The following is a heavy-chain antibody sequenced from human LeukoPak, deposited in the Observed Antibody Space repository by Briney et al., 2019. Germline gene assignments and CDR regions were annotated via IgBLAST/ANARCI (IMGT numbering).Heavy chain of an antibody. V-gene: IGHV3-21*01. CDR3: ARDPDDFWSGPLYYYYGMDV. CDR1: GFTFSSYG. Sequence: GGSLRLSCAASGFTFSSYGMHWVRQAPGKGLEWVSSISSSSYIYYADSVKGRFTISRDNAKNSLYLQMNSLRAEDTAVYYCARDPDDFWSGPLYYYYGMDVWGQGTTVTVSS. D-gene: IGHD3-3*01. CDR2: ISSSSYI. J-gene: IGHJ6*02.